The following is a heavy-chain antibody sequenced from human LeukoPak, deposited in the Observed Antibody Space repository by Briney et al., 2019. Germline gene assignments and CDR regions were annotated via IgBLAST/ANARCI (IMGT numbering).Heavy chain of an antibody. J-gene: IGHJ6*02. D-gene: IGHD6-19*01. CDR3: ARQERVYSSGWYAGYYYYGMDV. CDR1: GFTVSSNY. Sequence: PGGSLRLSCAASGFTVSSNYMSWVRQAPGKGLEWVSVIYSGGSTYYADSVKGRFTISRDSSKNTLYLQMNSLRAEDTAVYYCARQERVYSSGWYAGYYYYGMDVWGQGTTVTVSS. V-gene: IGHV3-66*04. CDR2: IYSGGST.